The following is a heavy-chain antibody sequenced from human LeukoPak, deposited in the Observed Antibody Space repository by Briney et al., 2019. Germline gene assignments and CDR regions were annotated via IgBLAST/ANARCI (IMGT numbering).Heavy chain of an antibody. Sequence: PGGSLRLSCAASGFTFSSYWMSWVRQAPGKGLEWVANIKQDGSEKYYVDSVKGRFTISRDNAKNSLYLQMNSLRAEDTAVYYCARDLVWELLQRSSGMDVWGQRTTVTVSS. D-gene: IGHD1-26*01. CDR1: GFTFSSYW. V-gene: IGHV3-7*01. CDR3: ARDLVWELLQRSSGMDV. J-gene: IGHJ6*02. CDR2: IKQDGSEK.